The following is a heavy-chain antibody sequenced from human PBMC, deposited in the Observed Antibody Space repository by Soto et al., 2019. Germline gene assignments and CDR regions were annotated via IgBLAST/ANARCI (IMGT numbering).Heavy chain of an antibody. CDR3: ARGYDVVVVAASGWSDP. V-gene: IGHV4-34*01. J-gene: IGHJ5*02. CDR1: GGSFSGYY. CDR2: INHSGST. D-gene: IGHD2-15*01. Sequence: QVQLQQWGAGLLKPSETLSLTCAVYGGSFSGYYWSWIRQPPGKGLEWIGEINHSGSTNYNPSLKSRVTISVDTSKNQFSLKLSSVTAADTAVYYCARGYDVVVVAASGWSDPWGQGTLVTVSS.